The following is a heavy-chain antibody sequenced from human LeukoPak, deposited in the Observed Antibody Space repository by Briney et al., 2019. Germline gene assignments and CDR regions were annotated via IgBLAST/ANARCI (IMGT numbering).Heavy chain of an antibody. D-gene: IGHD3-22*01. Sequence: GGSLRLSCAASGFAFSSYSMTWVRQAPGMGLEWVSYISSSSSIIYYADSVKGRFTISRDNAKNSLYLQMNSLRAEDTAVYYCARDAKKVVIYFDYWGRGTLVTVSS. J-gene: IGHJ4*02. CDR3: ARDAKKVVIYFDY. CDR2: ISSSSSII. CDR1: GFAFSSYS. V-gene: IGHV3-48*04.